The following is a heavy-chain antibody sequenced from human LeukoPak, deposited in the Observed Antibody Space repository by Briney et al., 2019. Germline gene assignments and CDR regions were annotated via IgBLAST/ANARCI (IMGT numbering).Heavy chain of an antibody. CDR3: AKDKSDSSGYYYYFDY. Sequence: GGSLRLSCAASGFTFDDYAMHWVRQAPGKGLEWVSGISWNSGSIGYADSVKGRFTISRDNAKNSLYLQMNSLRAEDAALYYCAKDKSDSSGYYYYFDYWGQGTLVTVSS. D-gene: IGHD3-22*01. CDR2: ISWNSGSI. J-gene: IGHJ4*02. CDR1: GFTFDDYA. V-gene: IGHV3-9*01.